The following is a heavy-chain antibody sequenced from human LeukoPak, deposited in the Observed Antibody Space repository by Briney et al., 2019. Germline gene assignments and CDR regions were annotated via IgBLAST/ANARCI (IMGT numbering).Heavy chain of an antibody. Sequence: SETLSLTCTVSGGSVSSGSYSWSWIRQPPGKGLEWIGYIYYSGSTNYNPSLKSRVTISVDTSKNQFSLKLSSVTAADTAVYYCARGRRYFDYWGQGTLVTVSS. CDR2: IYYSGST. CDR3: ARGRRYFDY. CDR1: GGSVSSGSYS. J-gene: IGHJ4*02. V-gene: IGHV4-61*01.